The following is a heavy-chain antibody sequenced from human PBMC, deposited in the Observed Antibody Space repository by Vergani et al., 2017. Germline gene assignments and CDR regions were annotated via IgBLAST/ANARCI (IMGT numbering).Heavy chain of an antibody. Sequence: QITLKESGPTLVKPTRTLTLTCTFSGFSLNTRGVSVAWIRQPPGKALDWLALIYWNDDQHYSPSLNNRVTITKDTSKNQVVLTMTNMDYVDTGTYYCVYRKTECGTTGXFYPFYYYYYMDVWGKGTTVTVSS. V-gene: IGHV2-5*04. CDR2: IYWNDDQ. D-gene: IGHD1-7*01. CDR3: VYRKTECGTTGXFYPFYYYYYMDV. J-gene: IGHJ6*03. CDR1: GFSLNTRGVS.